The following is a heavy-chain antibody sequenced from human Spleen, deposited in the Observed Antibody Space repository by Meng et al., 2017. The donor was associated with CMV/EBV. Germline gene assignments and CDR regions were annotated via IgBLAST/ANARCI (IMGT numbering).Heavy chain of an antibody. CDR3: ARVLGPRITIFGVVTPPTSWFDP. D-gene: IGHD3-3*01. Sequence: SETLSLTCTVSGGSISTSSYYWGWIRQPPGKGLEWIGSIYYSGTTYYNPSLKSRVTISVDTSKNQFSLKLSSVTAADTAVYYCARVLGPRITIFGVVTPPTSWFDPWGQGTLVTVSS. V-gene: IGHV4-39*01. CDR2: IYYSGTT. CDR1: GGSISTSSYY. J-gene: IGHJ5*02.